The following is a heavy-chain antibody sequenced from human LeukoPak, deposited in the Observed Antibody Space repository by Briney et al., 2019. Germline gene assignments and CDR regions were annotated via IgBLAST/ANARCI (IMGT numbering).Heavy chain of an antibody. CDR3: ARDRGGSGWQDPDAFDI. J-gene: IGHJ3*02. Sequence: GGSLRLSCAASGFTFSSYSMNWVRQAPGKGLEWVSSISSSSSYIYYADSVKGRFTISRDNAKNSLYLQMNSLRAEDTAVYYCARDRGGSGWQDPDAFDIWGQGTMVTVSS. CDR2: ISSSSSYI. CDR1: GFTFSSYS. D-gene: IGHD6-19*01. V-gene: IGHV3-21*01.